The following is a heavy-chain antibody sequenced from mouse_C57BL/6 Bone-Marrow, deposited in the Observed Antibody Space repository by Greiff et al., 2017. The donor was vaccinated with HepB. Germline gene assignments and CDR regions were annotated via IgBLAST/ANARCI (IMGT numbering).Heavy chain of an antibody. D-gene: IGHD1-1*01. CDR3: ARGPYYYGSSYVDY. Sequence: DVMLVESGGGLVKPGGSLKLSCAASGFTFSDYGMHWVRQAPEKGLEWVAYISSGSSTIYYADTVKGRFTISRDNAKNTLFLQMTSLRSEDTAMYYCARGPYYYGSSYVDYWGQGTTLTVSS. CDR2: ISSGSSTI. J-gene: IGHJ2*01. V-gene: IGHV5-17*01. CDR1: GFTFSDYG.